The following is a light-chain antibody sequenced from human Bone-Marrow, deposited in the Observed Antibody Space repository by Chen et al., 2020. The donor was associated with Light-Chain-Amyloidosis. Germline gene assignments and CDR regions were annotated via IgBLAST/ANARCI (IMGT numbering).Light chain of an antibody. V-gene: IGLV2-23*01. J-gene: IGLJ3*02. CDR3: CSYAGSSTLV. CDR1: SIDVGSYNL. CDR2: EGS. Sequence: QYALTQPASVSGSPGQSITISCTGTSIDVGSYNLVSWYQQHPGKAPKLMIYEGSKRPSGVSNRFSGYKSGNTASLTISGLQAEDEADYYCCSYAGSSTLVFGGGTKLTVL.